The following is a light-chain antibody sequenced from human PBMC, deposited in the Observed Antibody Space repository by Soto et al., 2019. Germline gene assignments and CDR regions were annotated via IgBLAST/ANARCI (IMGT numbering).Light chain of an antibody. Sequence: QSALTQPASVSGSPGQSITISCTGTSSDVGGYNYVSWYQQHPGKAPKLMIYEVSNRPSGVAYRFSGSKSGNTASLSISGLQDEDEDDYYSSSYTVSTTSVFGGGTKVTVL. CDR2: EVS. CDR1: SSDVGGYNY. J-gene: IGLJ3*02. V-gene: IGLV2-14*01. CDR3: SSYTVSTTSV.